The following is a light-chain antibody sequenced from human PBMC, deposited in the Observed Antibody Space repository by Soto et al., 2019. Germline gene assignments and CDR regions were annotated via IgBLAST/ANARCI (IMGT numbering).Light chain of an antibody. CDR2: EVR. J-gene: IGLJ1*01. CDR3: SSYTTSSTRV. Sequence: QAVVTQPASVSGSPGQSITISCTGTSSDVGAYDFVSWYQQHPDKAPKLMIYEVRNRPSGVSNRFSGSKSVNTATLTISGLQAEDEADYYCSSYTTSSTRVFGTGTQLTVL. V-gene: IGLV2-14*03. CDR1: SSDVGAYDF.